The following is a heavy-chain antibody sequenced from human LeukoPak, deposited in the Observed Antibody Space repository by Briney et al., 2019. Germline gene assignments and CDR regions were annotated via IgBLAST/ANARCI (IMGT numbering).Heavy chain of an antibody. J-gene: IGHJ6*02. V-gene: IGHV3-21*01. CDR2: ISSSSSYI. CDR1: GFTFSSYS. Sequence: GGSLRLSCAASGFTFSSYSMNWVRQAPGKGLEWVSSISSSSSYIYYADSVKGRFTISRDNAKNSLYLRMNSLRAEDTAVYYCATSTIFGVVTYYYGMDVWGQGTTVTVSS. D-gene: IGHD3-3*01. CDR3: ATSTIFGVVTYYYGMDV.